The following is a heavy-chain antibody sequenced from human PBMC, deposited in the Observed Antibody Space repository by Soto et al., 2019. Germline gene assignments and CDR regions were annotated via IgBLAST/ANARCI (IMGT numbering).Heavy chain of an antibody. Sequence: GGSLRLSCAASGFTFSSYGMHWVRQAPGKGLEWVAVISYDGSNKYYADSVKGRFTISRDNSKNTLYLQMNSLRAEDTAVYYCAKDLGILALRYLDWLAGDYYYYGMDVWGQGTTVTVSS. CDR3: AKDLGILALRYLDWLAGDYYYYGMDV. D-gene: IGHD3-9*01. CDR2: ISYDGSNK. CDR1: GFTFSSYG. V-gene: IGHV3-30*18. J-gene: IGHJ6*02.